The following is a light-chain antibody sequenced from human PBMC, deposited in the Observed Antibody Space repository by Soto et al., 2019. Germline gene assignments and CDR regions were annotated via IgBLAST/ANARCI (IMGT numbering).Light chain of an antibody. Sequence: DIVMTQSPDSLAVSLGERATINCKSSQIVSYSSNNKNYLAWYQQKPGQPPKLLIYWASTRESGVPDRFSGSGSGTDFNLTISSLQAEDVSVYYCQQYYSTPFTFGQGTKLEIK. CDR1: QIVSYSSNNKNY. CDR3: QQYYSTPFT. CDR2: WAS. J-gene: IGKJ2*01. V-gene: IGKV4-1*01.